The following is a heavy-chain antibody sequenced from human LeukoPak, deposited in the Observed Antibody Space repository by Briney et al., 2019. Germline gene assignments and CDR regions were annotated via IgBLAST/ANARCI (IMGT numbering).Heavy chain of an antibody. CDR1: GFTFCSYW. CDR3: VGRRGSVYNDD. D-gene: IGHD5/OR15-5a*01. J-gene: IGHJ4*02. Sequence: GGSLRLSCAASGFTFCSYWMSWVRQAPGKGLEGVANIKQGGSEKYYVDSVKGRFTISRDNAKNSLYLQMNSLRAEDTAVYYCVGRRGSVYNDDWGQGTLVTVSS. V-gene: IGHV3-7*01. CDR2: IKQGGSEK.